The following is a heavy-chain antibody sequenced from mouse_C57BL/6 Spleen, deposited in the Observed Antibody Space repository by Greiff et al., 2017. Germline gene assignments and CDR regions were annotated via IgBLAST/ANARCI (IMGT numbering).Heavy chain of an antibody. D-gene: IGHD2-4*01. J-gene: IGHJ2*01. CDR1: GFTFSSYG. Sequence: EVKLVESGGDLVKPGGSLKLSCAVSGFTFSSYGMSWVRQTPDKRLEWVATISSGGSSTYYPDIVKGRCTISRDNAKTTLYLQMSSRKSEYTAMYYCARHYYDYDNYVDYWGQGTPLTVSS. CDR2: ISSGGSST. V-gene: IGHV5-6*01. CDR3: ARHYYDYDNYVDY.